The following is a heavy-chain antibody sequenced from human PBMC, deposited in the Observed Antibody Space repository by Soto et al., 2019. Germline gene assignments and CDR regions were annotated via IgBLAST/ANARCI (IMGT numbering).Heavy chain of an antibody. Sequence: QVQLVESGGGVVQPGRSLRLSCAASGFTFSSYGIHWVRQAPGKGLEWVTLISYDGSHKYYADSVKGRFTISRDNSENTLYLQMNSLRVEDTAVYYCAKDRAGYSRGMDVWGQRTTVTVSS. J-gene: IGHJ6*02. D-gene: IGHD6-13*01. V-gene: IGHV3-30*18. CDR3: AKDRAGYSRGMDV. CDR2: ISYDGSHK. CDR1: GFTFSSYG.